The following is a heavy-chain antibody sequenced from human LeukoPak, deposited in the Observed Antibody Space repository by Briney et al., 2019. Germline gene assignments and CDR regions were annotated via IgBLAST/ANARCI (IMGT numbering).Heavy chain of an antibody. CDR1: GGSISSYY. Sequence: SETLSLTCTVSGGSISSYYWSWIRQPPGKGLEWIGYIYYSGSTNYNPSLKSRVTISVDTSKNQFSLKLSSVTAADTAVYYCARAQSGVVVAASLGGNWFDPWGQGTLVTVSS. V-gene: IGHV4-59*01. CDR2: IYYSGST. CDR3: ARAQSGVVVAASLGGNWFDP. J-gene: IGHJ5*02. D-gene: IGHD2-15*01.